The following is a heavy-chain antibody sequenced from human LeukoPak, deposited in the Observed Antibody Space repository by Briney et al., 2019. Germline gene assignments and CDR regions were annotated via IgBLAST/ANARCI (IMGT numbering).Heavy chain of an antibody. CDR2: INPFVGST. CDR1: GYTFTSYY. Sequence: GASVKVSCKASGYTFTSYYMHWVRQAPGQGLEWMGRINPFVGSTRYEPKLQGRVTMTRDPSTTTVYMDLSSLRSEDPGISSCVRSPAAGNSLEYWGQGTLFTVYS. J-gene: IGHJ4*02. D-gene: IGHD6-13*01. V-gene: IGHV1-46*01. CDR3: VRSPAAGNSLEY.